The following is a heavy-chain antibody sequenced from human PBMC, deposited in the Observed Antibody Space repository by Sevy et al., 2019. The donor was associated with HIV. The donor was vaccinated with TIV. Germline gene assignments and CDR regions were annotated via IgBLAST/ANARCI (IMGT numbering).Heavy chain of an antibody. CDR3: ARDNATVSRRGLRYYYYGTDV. Sequence: GGSLRLSCAASGFTFSTYWMSWFRQAPGKGLEWVANINEDGTEKFYVDSVKGRFTMSRVNAKNSLYLEMNSLIAEDAAVYYCARDNATVSRRGLRYYYYGTDVWGQGTTVTVSS. CDR1: GFTFSTYW. V-gene: IGHV3-7*01. CDR2: INEDGTEK. D-gene: IGHD2-2*01. J-gene: IGHJ6*02.